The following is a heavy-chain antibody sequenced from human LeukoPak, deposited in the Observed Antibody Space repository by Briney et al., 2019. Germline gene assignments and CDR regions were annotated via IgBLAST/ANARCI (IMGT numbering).Heavy chain of an antibody. D-gene: IGHD5-18*01. CDR2: ITGSGGST. V-gene: IGHV3-23*01. CDR3: AKDPHYTYGYYFDY. J-gene: IGHJ4*02. CDR1: GFASSSYA. Sequence: GGSLRLSCAASGFASSSYAMSWVRQAPGKGLEWVSAITGSGGSTYYADAVKGRFTISRDTSKNTLYLQMNSLRAEDTAVYYCAKDPHYTYGYYFDYWGQGILVTVSS.